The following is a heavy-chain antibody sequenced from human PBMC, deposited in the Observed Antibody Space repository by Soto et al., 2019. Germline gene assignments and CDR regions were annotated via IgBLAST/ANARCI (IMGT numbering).Heavy chain of an antibody. CDR1: GFTFDDYA. Sequence: PGGSLRLSCAASGFTFDDYAMHWVRQTPGKGLEWVSGISWNSAITAYADSVKGRFTISRDNAKSSLYLQMNSLTDEDTALYYCAKDFSGGSCHPPCYLAMDVWGQGTTVTVSS. CDR3: AKDFSGGSCHPPCYLAMDV. D-gene: IGHD2-15*01. V-gene: IGHV3-9*01. CDR2: ISWNSAIT. J-gene: IGHJ6*02.